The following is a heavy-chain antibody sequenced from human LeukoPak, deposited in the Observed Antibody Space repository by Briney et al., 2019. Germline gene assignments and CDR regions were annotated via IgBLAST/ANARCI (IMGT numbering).Heavy chain of an antibody. CDR1: GYTFTGYY. Sequence: ASVKVSCKASGYTFTGYYIHWVRQAPGQGLEWMGWINPNSGDTNYAQRSQGRVTMTRDTSISTAYMQLSRLRSDDTAVYYCATLGYCSSTSCYRDIDYWGQGTLVTVSS. V-gene: IGHV1-2*02. J-gene: IGHJ4*02. CDR2: INPNSGDT. D-gene: IGHD2-2*01. CDR3: ATLGYCSSTSCYRDIDY.